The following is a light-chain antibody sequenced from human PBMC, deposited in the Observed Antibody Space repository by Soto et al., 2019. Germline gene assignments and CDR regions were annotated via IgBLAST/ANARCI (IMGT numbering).Light chain of an antibody. CDR3: QQSYSTPIT. CDR1: QSISSY. Sequence: DLQMTQSPSSLSASVGDRVTITCRASQSISSYLNWYQQKPRKAPKLLIYGASSLQSGVPSRFSGSGSGTDFTLTISSLQPEDFATYACQQSYSTPITFGPGTKVDIK. CDR2: GAS. V-gene: IGKV1-39*01. J-gene: IGKJ3*01.